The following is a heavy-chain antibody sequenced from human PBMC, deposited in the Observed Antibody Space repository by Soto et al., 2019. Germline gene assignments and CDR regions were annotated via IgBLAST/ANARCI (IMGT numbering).Heavy chain of an antibody. CDR1: GGSISSSSYY. CDR3: ARRSGGSLGGYYGSGVDFDY. V-gene: IGHV4-39*01. CDR2: IYYSGST. J-gene: IGHJ4*02. D-gene: IGHD3-10*01. Sequence: SETLSLTCTVSGGSISSSSYYWGWIRQPPGKGLEWIGSIYYSGSTYYNPSLKSRVTISVDTSKNQFSLKLSSVTAADTAVYYCARRSGGSLGGYYGSGVDFDYWGQGTLVTVSS.